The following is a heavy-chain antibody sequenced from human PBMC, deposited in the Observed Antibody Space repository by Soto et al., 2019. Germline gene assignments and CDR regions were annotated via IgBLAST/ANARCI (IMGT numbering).Heavy chain of an antibody. CDR1: GFTFSSYG. CDR2: ISYDGSNK. V-gene: IGHV3-30*18. D-gene: IGHD6-13*01. Sequence: QVQLVESGGGVVQPGRSLRLSCAASGFTFSSYGMHWVRQAPGKGLEWVAVISYDGSNKYYADSVKGRFTISRDNSKNTLYLQMNSLRAEDTAVYYCAKWVAAAGAEGIDYYYYGMDVWGQGTTVTVSS. CDR3: AKWVAAAGAEGIDYYYYGMDV. J-gene: IGHJ6*02.